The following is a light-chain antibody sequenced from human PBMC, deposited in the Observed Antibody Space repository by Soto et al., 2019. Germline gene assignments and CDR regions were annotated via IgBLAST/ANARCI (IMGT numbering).Light chain of an antibody. CDR1: QSVSSSY. CDR2: DVS. Sequence: IVLTQSPGTLSLSPGERATLSCRASQSVSSSYLAWYQQKPGQAPRLLIYDVSNRATGIPARFSGSGSGTDFTLTISSLQSEDFAVYYCQQYNNWPWTFGQGTKVDIK. J-gene: IGKJ1*01. V-gene: IGKV3D-20*02. CDR3: QQYNNWPWT.